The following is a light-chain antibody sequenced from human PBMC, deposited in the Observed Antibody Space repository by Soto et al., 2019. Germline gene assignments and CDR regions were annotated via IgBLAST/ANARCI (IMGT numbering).Light chain of an antibody. J-gene: IGKJ5*01. CDR3: QQYGTSPVT. Sequence: EIVLTQSAGTLSLSPGERGSLSCRAGQSVSSSYLAWYQQKPGQAPRLLIYGASSRATGIPDRFSGSGSETDFTLTISRLEPEDFAVYYCQQYGTSPVTFGQGTRLEIK. V-gene: IGKV3-20*01. CDR1: QSVSSSY. CDR2: GAS.